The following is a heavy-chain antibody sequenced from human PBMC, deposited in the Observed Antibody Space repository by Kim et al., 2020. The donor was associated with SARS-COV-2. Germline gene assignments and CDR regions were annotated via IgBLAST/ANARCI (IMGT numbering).Heavy chain of an antibody. V-gene: IGHV4-59*13. J-gene: IGHJ6*03. CDR3: AKSLDYSYYMDV. CDR2: IYNSGST. CDR1: GASISRYY. Sequence: SETLSLTCTVSGASISRYYWSWIRQPPGRGLEWVGYIYNSGSTIYNPSLKSRVTISLDTSKNHFSLKLTSVTAADTAVYFCAKSLDYSYYMDVWGKGTTVILSS.